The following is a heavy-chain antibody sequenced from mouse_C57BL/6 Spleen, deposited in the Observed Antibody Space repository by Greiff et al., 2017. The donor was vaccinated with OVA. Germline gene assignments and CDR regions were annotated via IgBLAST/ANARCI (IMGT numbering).Heavy chain of an antibody. D-gene: IGHD2-13*01. V-gene: IGHV1-22*01. CDR1: GYTFTDYN. Sequence: VQLQQSGPELVKPGASVKMSCKASGYTFTDYNMHWVKQSHGKSLEWIGYINPNNGGTSYNQKFKGKATLTVNKSSSTAYMELRSLTSEDSAVYYCAREGDYTALYYYAMDYWGQGTSVTVSS. CDR2: INPNNGGT. J-gene: IGHJ4*01. CDR3: AREGDYTALYYYAMDY.